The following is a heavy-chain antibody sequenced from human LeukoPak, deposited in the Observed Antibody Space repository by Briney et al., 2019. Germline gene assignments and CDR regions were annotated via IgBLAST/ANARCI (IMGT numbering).Heavy chain of an antibody. CDR2: ISSSFKTI. Sequence: GGSLRLSCTASGFPFSSYSMNWVRQAPGKGLEWISYISSSFKTIYYADSVRGRFTISRDNGKTSLFLQMTSLRDEDTAVYYCARDRYGDSVALDFWYVDLWGRGTLVTVSS. V-gene: IGHV3-48*02. D-gene: IGHD4-17*01. J-gene: IGHJ2*01. CDR1: GFPFSSYS. CDR3: ARDRYGDSVALDFWYVDL.